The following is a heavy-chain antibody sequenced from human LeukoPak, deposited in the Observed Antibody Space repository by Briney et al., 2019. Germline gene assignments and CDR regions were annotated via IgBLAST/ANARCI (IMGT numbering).Heavy chain of an antibody. V-gene: IGHV3-23*01. CDR2: ITGSGGNT. CDR3: AKWGDFDVLTGYYVPDF. D-gene: IGHD3-9*01. Sequence: PGGSLRLSCAVSGFTFSNYAMSWVRQAPGKGLEWVSAITGSGGNTYYADPVKGRFTISRDNSKNTLYLQMNSLRAEDTAVYYCAKWGDFDVLTGYYVPDFWGQGTLVTVSS. CDR1: GFTFSNYA. J-gene: IGHJ4*02.